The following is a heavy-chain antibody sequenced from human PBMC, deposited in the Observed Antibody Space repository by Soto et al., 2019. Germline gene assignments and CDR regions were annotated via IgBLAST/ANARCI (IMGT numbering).Heavy chain of an antibody. CDR3: SKDISLELGGGMFDY. CDR2: ISWNSGSI. Sequence: HPGGSLRLSCAASGFTFDDYAMHWVRQAPGKGLEWVSGISWNSGSIGYADSVKGRFTISRDNAKNSLYLQMNSLRAEDTALYYCSKDISLELGGGMFDYWGHGTLVTVSS. V-gene: IGHV3-9*01. CDR1: GFTFDDYA. D-gene: IGHD1-7*01. J-gene: IGHJ4*01.